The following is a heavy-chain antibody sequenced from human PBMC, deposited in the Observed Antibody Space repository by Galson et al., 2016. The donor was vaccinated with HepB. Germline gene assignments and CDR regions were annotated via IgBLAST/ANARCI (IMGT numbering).Heavy chain of an antibody. J-gene: IGHJ6*03. CDR1: GDTFNTYT. Sequence: QSGAEVKKPGESLRISCKASGDTFNTYTFNWVRQAPGQGLEWMGGIMPIFGAPNYAQEFQGRLTISAVESTSTAYMELSSLRYEDSAIYYCARELPYNWNDVYFYMDVWGKGTTVTVSS. CDR2: IMPIFGAP. CDR3: ARELPYNWNDVYFYMDV. V-gene: IGHV1-69*01. D-gene: IGHD1-1*01.